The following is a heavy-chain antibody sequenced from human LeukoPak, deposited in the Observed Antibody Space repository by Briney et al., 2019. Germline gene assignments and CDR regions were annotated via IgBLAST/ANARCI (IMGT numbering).Heavy chain of an antibody. CDR2: ISVDNGDT. D-gene: IGHD4/OR15-4a*01. CDR1: GYTFINYD. Sequence: ASVKVSCKASGYTFINYDIAWVRQAPGQGLEWVGWISVDNGDTNYAQKFQGRVTMTTDTSTSTAYMELRSLRSDDTAMYYCARSEYGEAVDYWGQGTLVTVSS. V-gene: IGHV1-18*01. J-gene: IGHJ4*02. CDR3: ARSEYGEAVDY.